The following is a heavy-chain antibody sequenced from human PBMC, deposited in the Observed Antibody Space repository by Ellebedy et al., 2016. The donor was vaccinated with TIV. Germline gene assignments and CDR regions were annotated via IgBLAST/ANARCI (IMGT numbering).Heavy chain of an antibody. D-gene: IGHD3-10*01. V-gene: IGHV3-33*01. CDR2: IWYDGSNK. Sequence: PGGSLRLSCAASGFTFRSYGMHWVRQAPGKGLEWVAVIWYDGSNKYYAESVKGRFTISRDNSKNTLYLQMNSLRIEDTAVYYCARDFGEYNSPDYWGQGTLVTVSS. J-gene: IGHJ4*02. CDR1: GFTFRSYG. CDR3: ARDFGEYNSPDY.